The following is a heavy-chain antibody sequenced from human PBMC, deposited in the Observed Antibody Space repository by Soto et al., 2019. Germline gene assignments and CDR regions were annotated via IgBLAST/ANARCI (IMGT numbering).Heavy chain of an antibody. J-gene: IGHJ3*02. Sequence: ASVKVSCKASGGTFSSYAISWVRQAPGQGLEWMGGIIPIFGTANYAQKFQGRVTITADESTSTAYMELSSLRSGDTAVYYCARAPPSIDAFDIWGQGTMVTVSS. CDR3: ARAPPSIDAFDI. V-gene: IGHV1-69*13. CDR2: IIPIFGTA. CDR1: GGTFSSYA.